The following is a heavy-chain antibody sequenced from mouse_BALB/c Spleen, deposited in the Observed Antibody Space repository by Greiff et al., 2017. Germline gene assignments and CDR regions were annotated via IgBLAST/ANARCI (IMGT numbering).Heavy chain of an antibody. CDR2: ISSGGST. CDR1: GFTFSSYA. CDR3: ARGPIYYGYDEDY. J-gene: IGHJ2*01. Sequence: EVMLVESGGGLVKPGGSLKLSCAASGFTFSSYAMSWVRQTPEKRLEWVASISSGGSTYYPDSVKGRFTISRDNARNILYLQMSSLRSEDTAMYYCARGPIYYGYDEDYWGQGTTLTVSS. V-gene: IGHV5-6-5*01. D-gene: IGHD2-2*01.